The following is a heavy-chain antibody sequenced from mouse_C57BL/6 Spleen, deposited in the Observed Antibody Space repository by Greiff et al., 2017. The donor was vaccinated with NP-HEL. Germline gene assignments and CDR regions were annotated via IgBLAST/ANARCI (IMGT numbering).Heavy chain of an antibody. Sequence: QVHVKQPGAELVKPGASVKMSCKASGYTFTSYWITWVKQRPGQGLEWIGDIYPGSGSTNYNEKFKSKATLTVDTSSSTAYMQLSSLTSEDSAVYYCAREGAEAWFAYWGQGTLVTVSA. V-gene: IGHV1-55*01. J-gene: IGHJ3*01. CDR2: IYPGSGST. CDR1: GYTFTSYW. CDR3: AREGAEAWFAY.